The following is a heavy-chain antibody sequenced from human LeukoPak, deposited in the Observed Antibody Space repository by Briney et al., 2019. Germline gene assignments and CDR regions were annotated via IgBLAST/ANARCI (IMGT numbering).Heavy chain of an antibody. J-gene: IGHJ4*02. CDR2: INPNSGGT. CDR3: ARGEGGTAAGRLFDY. V-gene: IGHV1-2*02. Sequence: ASVKVSCKASGYTFTGYYMHWVRQAPGQGLEWMGWINPNSGGTNYAQKFQGRVTMTRDTSISTAYMELSRLRSDDTAVYYCARGEGGTAAGRLFDYWGQGTLSPSPQ. CDR1: GYTFTGYY. D-gene: IGHD6-13*01.